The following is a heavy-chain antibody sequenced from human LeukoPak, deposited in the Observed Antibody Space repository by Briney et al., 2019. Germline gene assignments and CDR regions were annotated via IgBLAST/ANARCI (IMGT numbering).Heavy chain of an antibody. CDR3: ARSFSSCSLGYDP. D-gene: IGHD6-13*01. Sequence: GGSLRLSCAASGFAVSSNYMSWVRQAPGKGLEWVSVIYSGGSTYYADSVKVRFTISRDNSKNTLYLQMNSLRAEDTAVYYCARSFSSCSLGYDPWGQGTLVTVSS. CDR2: IYSGGST. CDR1: GFAVSSNY. J-gene: IGHJ5*02. V-gene: IGHV3-53*01.